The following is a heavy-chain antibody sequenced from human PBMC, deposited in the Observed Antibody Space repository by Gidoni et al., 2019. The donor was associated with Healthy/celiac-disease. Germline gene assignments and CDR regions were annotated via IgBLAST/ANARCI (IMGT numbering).Heavy chain of an antibody. CDR3: ARGGGAVAGTDYFDY. CDR1: GGSFSCYY. J-gene: IGHJ4*02. D-gene: IGHD6-19*01. CDR2: INHSGST. Sequence: QVQLQQWGAGLLKPSEPLSLTCAVYGGSFSCYYWSWIRQPPGKGLEWIGEINHSGSTNYNPSLKSRVTISVDTSKNQFSLKLSSVTAADTAVYYCARGGGAVAGTDYFDYWGQGTLVTVSS. V-gene: IGHV4-34*01.